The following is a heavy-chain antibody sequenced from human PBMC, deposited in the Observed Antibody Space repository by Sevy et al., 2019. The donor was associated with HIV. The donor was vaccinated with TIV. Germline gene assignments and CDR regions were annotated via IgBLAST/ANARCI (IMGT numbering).Heavy chain of an antibody. J-gene: IGHJ4*02. CDR3: AKAVSSGYYYLDY. CDR2: ISSVGSNK. V-gene: IGHV3-30*18. CDR1: GFTFSSYG. D-gene: IGHD3-22*01. Sequence: GGSLRLSCAASGFTFSSYGMHWVRQAPGKGLEWVAVISSVGSNKYYADSLKGRFTISRDNSKKTLYLQMNSLRAEDTAVYYCAKAVSSGYYYLDYWGQGTLVTVSS.